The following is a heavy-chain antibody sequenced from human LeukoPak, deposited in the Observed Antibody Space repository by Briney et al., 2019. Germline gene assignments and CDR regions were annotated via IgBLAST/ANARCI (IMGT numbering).Heavy chain of an antibody. V-gene: IGHV1-69-2*01. CDR2: VDPEDGET. CDR1: GYTLTDYY. Sequence: ASVRVSCKVSGYTLTDYYMHWVQQAPGKGLEWMGLVDPEDGETIYAEKFQGRVTITADTSTDTAYMELSSLRSEDTAVYYCATVNLHYWGQGTLVTVSS. CDR3: ATVNLHY. J-gene: IGHJ4*02.